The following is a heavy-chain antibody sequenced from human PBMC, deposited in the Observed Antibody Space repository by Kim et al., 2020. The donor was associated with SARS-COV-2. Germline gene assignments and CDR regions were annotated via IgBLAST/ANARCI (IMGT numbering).Heavy chain of an antibody. V-gene: IGHV4-34*01. CDR2: INHSGST. CDR1: GGSFSGYY. Sequence: SETLSLTCAVYGGSFSGYYWSWIRQPPGKGLEWIGEINHSGSTNYNPSLKSRVTISVDTSKNQFSLKLSSVTAADTAVYYCARFRIQKYCSSTSCYLYYYYGMDVWGQGTTVTVSS. D-gene: IGHD2-2*01. CDR3: ARFRIQKYCSSTSCYLYYYYGMDV. J-gene: IGHJ6*02.